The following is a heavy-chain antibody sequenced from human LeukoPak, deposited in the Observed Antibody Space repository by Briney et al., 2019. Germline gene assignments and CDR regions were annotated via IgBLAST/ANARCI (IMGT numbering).Heavy chain of an antibody. Sequence: SETLSLTCTVSGGSISSGSYYWSWIRQPAGKGLEWIGRIYTSGSTNYNPSLKSRVTISVDTSKNQFSLKLSSVTAADTAVYYCARSEPVHNLNDNWFDPWGQGTLVTVSS. V-gene: IGHV4-61*02. D-gene: IGHD1-14*01. CDR1: GGSISSGSYY. CDR2: IYTSGST. J-gene: IGHJ5*02. CDR3: ARSEPVHNLNDNWFDP.